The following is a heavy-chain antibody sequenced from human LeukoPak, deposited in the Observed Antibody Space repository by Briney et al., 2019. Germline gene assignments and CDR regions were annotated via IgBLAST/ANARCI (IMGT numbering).Heavy chain of an antibody. CDR2: INWNGGST. J-gene: IGHJ3*02. D-gene: IGHD3-22*01. CDR1: GFTVYDYG. CDR3: ARDKAHRYYYDSSGYYYDAFDI. Sequence: GGYLRRYCAASGFTVYDYGMSWVRQAPGRGLEWVSGINWNGGSTGYADSVKGRFTISRDNAKNSLYLQMNSLRAEDTALYYCARDKAHRYYYDSSGYYYDAFDIWGQGTMVTVSS. V-gene: IGHV3-20*04.